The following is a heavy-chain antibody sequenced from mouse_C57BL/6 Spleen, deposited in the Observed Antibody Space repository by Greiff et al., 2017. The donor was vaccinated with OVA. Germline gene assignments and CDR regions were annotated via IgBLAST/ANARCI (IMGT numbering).Heavy chain of an antibody. CDR2: IYPGDGDT. J-gene: IGHJ4*01. D-gene: IGHD1-1*01. V-gene: IGHV1-82*01. Sequence: VQLQQSGPELVKPGASVKISCKASGYAFSSSWMNWVQQRPGKGLEWIGRIYPGDGDTNYNGKFKGKATLTADKSSSTAYMQLSSLTSDDSAVYFCARGDYGSLYAMDYWGQGTSVTVSS. CDR1: GYAFSSSW. CDR3: ARGDYGSLYAMDY.